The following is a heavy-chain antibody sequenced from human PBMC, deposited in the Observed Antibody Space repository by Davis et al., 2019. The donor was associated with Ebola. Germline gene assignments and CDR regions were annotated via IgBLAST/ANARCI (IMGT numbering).Heavy chain of an antibody. CDR3: ATGDYYYYGMDV. J-gene: IGHJ6*04. Sequence: GGSLRLSCAASGFTVSSNYMSWVRQAPGKGLEWVSVIYSGGSTYYADSVKGRFTISRDNSKNTLYLQMNSLRAEDTAVYYCATGDYYYYGMDVWGKGTTVTVSS. CDR2: IYSGGST. CDR1: GFTVSSNY. V-gene: IGHV3-53*01.